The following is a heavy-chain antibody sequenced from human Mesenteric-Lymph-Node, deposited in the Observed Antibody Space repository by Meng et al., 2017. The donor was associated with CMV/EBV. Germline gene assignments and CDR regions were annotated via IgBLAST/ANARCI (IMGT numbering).Heavy chain of an antibody. D-gene: IGHD1-1*01. CDR1: GYTFTSYD. CDR3: ARGGHWNYYYGMDV. CDR2: MNPNSGNT. Sequence: ASGYTFTSYDINWVRQATGQGLEWMGWMNPNSGNTGYAQKFQGRVTMTRNTSISTAYMELSSLRSEDTAVYYCARGGHWNYYYGMDVWGQGTMVTVSS. V-gene: IGHV1-8*01. J-gene: IGHJ6*02.